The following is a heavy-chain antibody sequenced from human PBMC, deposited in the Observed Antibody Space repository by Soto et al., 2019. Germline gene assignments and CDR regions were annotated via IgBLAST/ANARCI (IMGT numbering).Heavy chain of an antibody. CDR2: ISGDSART. CDR1: GFSFSNFE. J-gene: IGHJ5*01. V-gene: IGHV3-23*01. Sequence: EVQLLESGGGLVQPGGSLRLSCAASGFSFSNFEMSWVRQAPGRGLEWVSFISGDSARTYYADAVKGRFTISRDNSKHTWYLQMNSLTAEDTAVYACVKGGWLDFWGQGTLVTVSS. D-gene: IGHD3-16*01. CDR3: VKGGWLDF.